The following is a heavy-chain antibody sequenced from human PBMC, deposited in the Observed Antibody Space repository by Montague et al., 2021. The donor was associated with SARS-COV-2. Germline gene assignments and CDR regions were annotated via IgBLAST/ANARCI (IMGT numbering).Heavy chain of an antibody. J-gene: IGHJ3*02. CDR3: ARVGRGSSWYEVAFDT. CDR2: IYNSGST. Sequence: SETLSLTCTVSGGSISRYSWTWIRQHPGKGLEWIGYIYNSGSTNXXPSLTRRVTISVDTSKNQFSLKLSSVAAADTAVYYCARVGRGSSWYEVAFDTWGQGTMVTVSS. D-gene: IGHD6-13*01. V-gene: IGHV4-59*01. CDR1: GGSISRYS.